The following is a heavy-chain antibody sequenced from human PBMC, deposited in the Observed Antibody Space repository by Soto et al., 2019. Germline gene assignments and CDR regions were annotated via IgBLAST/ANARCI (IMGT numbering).Heavy chain of an antibody. V-gene: IGHV4-30-2*01. CDR2: IYHSGST. Sequence: PSETLTLTCAVSGGSISSGGYSWSWIRQPPGKGLEWIGYIYHSGSTYYNPSLKSRVTISVDRSKNQFSLKLSSVTAADTAVYYCARGSSGYYDAFDIWGQGTMVTVSS. CDR3: ARGSSGYYDAFDI. J-gene: IGHJ3*02. D-gene: IGHD3-22*01. CDR1: GGSISSGGYS.